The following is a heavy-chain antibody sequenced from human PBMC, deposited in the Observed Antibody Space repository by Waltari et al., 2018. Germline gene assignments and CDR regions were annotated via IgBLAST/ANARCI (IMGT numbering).Heavy chain of an antibody. V-gene: IGHV4-34*01. CDR1: GGSFSGYY. J-gene: IGHJ4*02. D-gene: IGHD2-15*01. CDR3: ARGPWYCSGGSCYRLLDY. Sequence: QVQLQQWGAGLLKPSETLSLTCAVYGGSFSGYYWSWIRQPPGKGLEWIGEINHSGSTNYNPSLKSRVPISVDTSKHQFSLKLSSVTAADTAVYYCARGPWYCSGGSCYRLLDYWGQGTLVTVSS. CDR2: INHSGST.